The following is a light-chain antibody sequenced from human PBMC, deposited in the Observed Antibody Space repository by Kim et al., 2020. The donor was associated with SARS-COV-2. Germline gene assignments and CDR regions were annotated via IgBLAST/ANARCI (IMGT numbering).Light chain of an antibody. Sequence: PASISCRSSQSLVYSDGNTYFNWYQQRTGHSPRRLIYSVSNRDSSVPDRFSGSGSSTDFTLKISRVEVEDVGVYYCMQGTHWPPTFGGGTKVDIK. CDR3: MQGTHWPPT. CDR2: SVS. CDR1: QSLVYSDGNTY. V-gene: IGKV2-30*01. J-gene: IGKJ4*01.